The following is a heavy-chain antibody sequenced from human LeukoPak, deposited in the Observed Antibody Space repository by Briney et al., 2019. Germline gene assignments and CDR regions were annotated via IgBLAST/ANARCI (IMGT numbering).Heavy chain of an antibody. Sequence: GGSLRLSCAASGFTFSDYQMSWIRQAPGKGLEWVSSISSSSSYIYYADSVKGRFTISRDNAKNSLYLQMNSLRAEDAAVYYCAREGQDYGDYAPYYFDYWGQGTLVTVSS. CDR1: GFTFSDYQ. V-gene: IGHV3-11*06. CDR3: AREGQDYGDYAPYYFDY. CDR2: ISSSSSYI. D-gene: IGHD4-17*01. J-gene: IGHJ4*02.